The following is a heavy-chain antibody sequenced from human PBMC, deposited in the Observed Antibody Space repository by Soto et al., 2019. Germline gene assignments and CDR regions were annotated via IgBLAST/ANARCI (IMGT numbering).Heavy chain of an antibody. Sequence: QVQLVQSGAEVKKPGASVKVSCKASGYTFTSYAMHWVRQAPGQRLEWMGWINAGNGNTKYSQKIQATVTITSGTSGTTAYTELSSLRSEATAAYYCARGFRGGDADSFHPWGQGALVSVSS. CDR2: INAGNGNT. J-gene: IGHJ5*02. CDR1: GYTFTSYA. CDR3: ARGFRGGDADSFHP. D-gene: IGHD2-21*02. V-gene: IGHV1-3*01.